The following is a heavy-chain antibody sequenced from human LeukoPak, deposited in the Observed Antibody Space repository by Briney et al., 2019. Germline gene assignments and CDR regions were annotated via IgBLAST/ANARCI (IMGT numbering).Heavy chain of an antibody. CDR2: INHSGST. Sequence: SGTLSLTCAVYGGSFSGYYWSWIRQPPGKGLEWIGEINHSGSTNYNPSLKSRVTISVDTSKNQFSLKLSSVTAADTAVYYCARESGFYCSGGSCYSFPFDSWGQGTLVTVSS. CDR1: GGSFSGYY. CDR3: ARESGFYCSGGSCYSFPFDS. J-gene: IGHJ4*02. D-gene: IGHD2-15*01. V-gene: IGHV4-34*01.